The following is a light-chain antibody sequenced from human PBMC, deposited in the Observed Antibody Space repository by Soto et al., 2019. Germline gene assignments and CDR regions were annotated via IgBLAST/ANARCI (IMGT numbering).Light chain of an antibody. J-gene: IGLJ1*01. CDR3: QSYDNMVSPFNYV. CDR1: TSNIGSGYD. V-gene: IGLV1-40*01. Sequence: QSVLTQPPSVSGAPGQTVTISCTVSTSNIGSGYDVHWYQHPPGAAPKLLIYGNTKRPSGVPDRFSGSKSDTSGSLVITGLQPEDEADYYCQSYDNMVSPFNYVFGTGTKVTVL. CDR2: GNT.